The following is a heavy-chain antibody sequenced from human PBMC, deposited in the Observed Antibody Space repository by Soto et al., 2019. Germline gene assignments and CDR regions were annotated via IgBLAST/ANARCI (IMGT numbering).Heavy chain of an antibody. CDR3: ARDCTYCGGDTGREAFDI. J-gene: IGHJ3*02. CDR1: GYTFNIYA. V-gene: IGHV1-3*01. Sequence: WASVKVSCKASGYTFNIYAIHWVRQAPGQRPEWMGWMNAGNGNTEYSPKFHGRVTMTRDRYARAAYMELSGLTSEDTAVYYCARDCTYCGGDTGREAFDIWGQGTMVTVSS. D-gene: IGHD2-21*01. CDR2: MNAGNGNT.